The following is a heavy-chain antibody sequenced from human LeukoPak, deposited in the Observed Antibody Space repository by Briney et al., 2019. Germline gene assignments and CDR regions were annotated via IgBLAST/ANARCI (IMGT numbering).Heavy chain of an antibody. Sequence: ASVKVSCKASGYTFTGYYMHWVRQAPGQGLEWMGWINPNSGGTNYAQKFQGRVTMTRDTSISTAYMELSSLRSEDTAVYYCARDRTIHCSGGSCYSYYYYMDVWGKGTTVTVSS. CDR1: GYTFTGYY. D-gene: IGHD2-15*01. CDR3: ARDRTIHCSGGSCYSYYYYMDV. V-gene: IGHV1-2*02. CDR2: INPNSGGT. J-gene: IGHJ6*03.